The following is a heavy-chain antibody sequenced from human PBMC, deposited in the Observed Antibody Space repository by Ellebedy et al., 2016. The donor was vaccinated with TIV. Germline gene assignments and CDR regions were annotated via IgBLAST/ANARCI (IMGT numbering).Heavy chain of an antibody. CDR3: ARDRYSGYDLVGTFDF. D-gene: IGHD5-12*01. J-gene: IGHJ4*02. CDR2: ISAYNGNT. V-gene: IGHV1-18*04. CDR1: GYTFTSYG. Sequence: ASVKVSCKASGYTFTSYGISWVRQAPGQGFEWMGWISAYNGNTNYAQKLQGRDTMTTDTSTTTAYLELRSLRSDETDIYYCARDRYSGYDLVGTFDFWGQGTLVTVSS.